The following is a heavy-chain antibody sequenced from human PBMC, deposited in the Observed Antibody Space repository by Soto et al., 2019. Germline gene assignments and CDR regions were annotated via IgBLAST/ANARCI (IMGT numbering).Heavy chain of an antibody. CDR3: AGGGYCSSTSCSLGAFDI. CDR2: ISYDGSNK. D-gene: IGHD2-2*03. V-gene: IGHV3-30*03. J-gene: IGHJ3*02. CDR1: GFTFSSYG. Sequence: GGSLRLSCAASGFTFSSYGMHWVRQAPGKGLEWVAVISYDGSNKYYADSVKGRFTISRDNSKNTLYLQMNSLRAEDTAVYYCAGGGYCSSTSCSLGAFDIWGQGTMVTVSS.